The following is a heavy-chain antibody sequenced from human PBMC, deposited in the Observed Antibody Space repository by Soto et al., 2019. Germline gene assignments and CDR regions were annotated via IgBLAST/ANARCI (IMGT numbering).Heavy chain of an antibody. Sequence: SQTLSLTCAISGDSVSSNSAAWNWIRQSPSRGLEWLGRTYYRSKWYNDYAVSVKSRITINPDTSKNQFSLQLNSVTPEDTAVYYCARGGAARARYYYYGMDVWGQGTTVTVSS. CDR1: GDSVSSNSAA. V-gene: IGHV6-1*01. D-gene: IGHD6-25*01. CDR2: TYYRSKWYN. CDR3: ARGGAARARYYYYGMDV. J-gene: IGHJ6*02.